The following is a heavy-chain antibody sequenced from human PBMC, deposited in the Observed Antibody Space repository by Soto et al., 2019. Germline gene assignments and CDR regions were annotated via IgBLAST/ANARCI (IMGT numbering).Heavy chain of an antibody. V-gene: IGHV3-7*01. D-gene: IGHD3-10*01. CDR1: GFTFSSYW. Sequence: EVQVVESGGGLVQPGGSLRLSCAASGFTFSSYWMSWVRQAPGKGLEWVANIKEDGSEKNYVDSVKGQFTISRDNAKNSVYLQMNSLSDEDTAVYYCERERYYYGSGDYWGQGTLVTVSS. CDR3: ERERYYYGSGDY. CDR2: IKEDGSEK. J-gene: IGHJ4*02.